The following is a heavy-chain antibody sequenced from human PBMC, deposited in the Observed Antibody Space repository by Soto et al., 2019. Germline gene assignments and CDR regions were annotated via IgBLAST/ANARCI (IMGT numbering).Heavy chain of an antibody. J-gene: IGHJ4*02. CDR1: DLDFSNTW. CDR2: IKSKIDGGAI. Sequence: EVQLVESGGGLVKPGGSLRLSCAASDLDFSNTWMNWVRQAPGKGLEWVGRIKSKIDGGAIDYAAPVKGRFTISRDDSESTLFLQMNSLQTEDTALYYCATVGSITTAGTPFDYWGQGTLVTVSS. D-gene: IGHD6-13*01. V-gene: IGHV3-15*07. CDR3: ATVGSITTAGTPFDY.